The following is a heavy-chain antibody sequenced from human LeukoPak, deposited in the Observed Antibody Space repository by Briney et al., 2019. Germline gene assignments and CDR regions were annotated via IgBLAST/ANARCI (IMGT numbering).Heavy chain of an antibody. V-gene: IGHV1-69*05. CDR2: IIPIFGTA. CDR3: ATSWGTWGPRKLFDY. J-gene: IGHJ4*02. D-gene: IGHD1-14*01. Sequence: ASVKVSCKASGGTFSSYAISWVRQAPGQGLEWMGGIIPIFGTANYAQKFQGRVTITTDESTSTAYMELSSLRSEDTAVYYCATSWGTWGPRKLFDYWGQGTLVTVSS. CDR1: GGTFSSYA.